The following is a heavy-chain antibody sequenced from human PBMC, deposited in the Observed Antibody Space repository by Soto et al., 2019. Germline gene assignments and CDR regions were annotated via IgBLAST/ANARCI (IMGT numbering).Heavy chain of an antibody. CDR3: ADRTTTVTWWFDP. CDR1: GFSLTTSGVG. V-gene: IGHV2-5*02. J-gene: IGHJ5*02. D-gene: IGHD4-17*01. CDR2: IYWDDDK. Sequence: QITLKESGPTLVKPTQTLTLTCTFSGFSLTTSGVGVGWIRQPPGKALEWLALIYWDDDKRYSPSLKSSLTITTDTSKHQVVLTTTNMDPADTATYFCADRTTTVTWWFDPWGQGTLVTVSS.